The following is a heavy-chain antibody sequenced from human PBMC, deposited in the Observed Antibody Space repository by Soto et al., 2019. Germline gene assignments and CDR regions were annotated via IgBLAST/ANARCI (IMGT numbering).Heavy chain of an antibody. J-gene: IGHJ5*02. D-gene: IGHD6-13*01. Sequence: PSETLSLTCTVSGGSISSGGYYWSWIRQHPGKGLEWIGYIYYSGSTYYNPSLKSRVTISVDTSKNQFSLKLSSVTAGDTAVYYCARAIKIAAAGASRFDPWGQGTLVTVSS. CDR3: ARAIKIAAAGASRFDP. CDR1: GGSISSGGYY. V-gene: IGHV4-31*03. CDR2: IYYSGST.